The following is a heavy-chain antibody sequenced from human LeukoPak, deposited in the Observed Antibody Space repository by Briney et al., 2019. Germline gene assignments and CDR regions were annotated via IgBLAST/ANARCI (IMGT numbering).Heavy chain of an antibody. D-gene: IGHD4-17*01. CDR3: AKVGRGDCGVELGYFDL. CDR1: GFTFSSYA. Sequence: PGGSLRLSCAASGFTFSSYAVSWVRQAPGKGLEWVSAISGSGGSTYYADSVKGRFTISRDNSKNTLYLQMNSLRAEDTAVYYCAKVGRGDCGVELGYFDLWGRGTLVTVSS. J-gene: IGHJ2*01. V-gene: IGHV3-23*01. CDR2: ISGSGGST.